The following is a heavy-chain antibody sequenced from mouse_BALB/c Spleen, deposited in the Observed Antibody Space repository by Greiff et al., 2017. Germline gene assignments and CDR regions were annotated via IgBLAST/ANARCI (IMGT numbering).Heavy chain of an antibody. CDR2: ILPGSGST. D-gene: IGHD1-1*01. Sequence: VQLQQSGAELMKPGASVKISCKATGYTFSSYWIEWVKQRPGHGLEWIGEILPGSGSTNYNEKFKGKATFTADTSSNTAYMQLSSLTSEDSAVYYCARWGYYGSSYRAYWGQGTLVTVSA. CDR1: GYTFSSYW. CDR3: ARWGYYGSSYRAY. V-gene: IGHV1-9*01. J-gene: IGHJ3*01.